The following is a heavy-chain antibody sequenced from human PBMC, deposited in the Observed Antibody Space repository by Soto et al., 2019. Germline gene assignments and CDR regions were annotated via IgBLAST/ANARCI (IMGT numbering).Heavy chain of an antibody. CDR3: AKDTEDYYYYYMDV. V-gene: IGHV3-23*01. D-gene: IGHD4-17*01. CDR2: ISGSGGRT. Sequence: GGSLRLSCAASGFTFSSYAMSWVRQAPGKGLGWVSAISGSGGRTNNADSVKGRLPISRDNSKNTLYLQMNSLRAEDTAVYYCAKDTEDYYYYYMDVWGKGTTVTVSS. J-gene: IGHJ6*03. CDR1: GFTFSSYA.